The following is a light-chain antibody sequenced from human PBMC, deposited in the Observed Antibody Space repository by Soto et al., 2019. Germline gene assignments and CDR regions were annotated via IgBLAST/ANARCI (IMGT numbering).Light chain of an antibody. J-gene: IGLJ2*01. Sequence: SALTKPASVSGSPGQSITISCTGTSSDVGGYNYVSWYQQHPGKAPKLMIYDVSNRPSGVSNRFSGSKSGNTASLTISGLQAEDEADYYCSSYTSSSDVVFGGGTQLTVL. CDR2: DVS. CDR3: SSYTSSSDVV. V-gene: IGLV2-14*01. CDR1: SSDVGGYNY.